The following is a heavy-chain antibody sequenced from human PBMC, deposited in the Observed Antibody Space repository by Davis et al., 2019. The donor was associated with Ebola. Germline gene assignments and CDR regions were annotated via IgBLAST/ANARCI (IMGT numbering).Heavy chain of an antibody. J-gene: IGHJ4*02. V-gene: IGHV3-66*02. D-gene: IGHD6-19*01. CDR1: GFTFSSYW. Sequence: PGGSLRLSCAASGFTFSSYWMSWVRQAPGKGLEWVSVIYSGGSTYYADSVKGRFTISRDNSKNTLYLQMNSLRAEDTAVYYCARDGSRGIGWCDYWGQGTLVTVSS. CDR2: IYSGGST. CDR3: ARDGSRGIGWCDY.